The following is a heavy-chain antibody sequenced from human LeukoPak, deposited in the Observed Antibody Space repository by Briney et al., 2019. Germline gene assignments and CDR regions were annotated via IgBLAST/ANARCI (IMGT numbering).Heavy chain of an antibody. Sequence: SETLSLTCTVSGGSISSYYWSWIRQPPGKGLEWIGYIYTSGSTNYNPSLKSRVTISVDTSKNQFSLKLSSVTAADTAVYYCARHVRMTTPRDYYYYYYMDVWGQGTLVTVSS. CDR3: ARHVRMTTPRDYYYYYYMDV. CDR1: GGSISSYY. J-gene: IGHJ6*03. V-gene: IGHV4-4*09. D-gene: IGHD1-14*01. CDR2: IYTSGST.